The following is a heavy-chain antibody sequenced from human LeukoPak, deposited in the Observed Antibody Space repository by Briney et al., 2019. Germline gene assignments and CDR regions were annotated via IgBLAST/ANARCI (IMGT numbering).Heavy chain of an antibody. J-gene: IGHJ5*02. Sequence: PGSSLRLSCAASGFTFSSYDMHWVRQATGKGLEWVSAIGTAGDTYYPGSVKGRFTISRENAKNSLYLQMNSLRAGDTAVYYCARGRGYYYDSSGYHGGSWFDPWGQGTLVTVSS. V-gene: IGHV3-13*01. D-gene: IGHD3-22*01. CDR2: IGTAGDT. CDR3: ARGRGYYYDSSGYHGGSWFDP. CDR1: GFTFSSYD.